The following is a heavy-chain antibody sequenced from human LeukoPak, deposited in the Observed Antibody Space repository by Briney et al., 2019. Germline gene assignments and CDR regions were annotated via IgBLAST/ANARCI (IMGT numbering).Heavy chain of an antibody. J-gene: IGHJ3*02. CDR1: DGSISSGDYY. CDR2: IYYSGST. V-gene: IGHV4-30-4*01. D-gene: IGHD4-17*01. CDR3: ARDSTYGDYDRRGAFDI. Sequence: PSETLSLTCTVSDGSISSGDYYWSWIRQPPGKGLEWIGYIYYSGSTYYNPSLKSRVTISVDTSKNQFSLKLSSVTAADTAVYYCARDSTYGDYDRRGAFDIWGQGTMVTVSS.